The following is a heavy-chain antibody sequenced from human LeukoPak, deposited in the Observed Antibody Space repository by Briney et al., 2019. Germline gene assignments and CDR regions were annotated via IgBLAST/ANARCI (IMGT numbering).Heavy chain of an antibody. V-gene: IGHV4-34*01. CDR3: ARDLSMVRGTARDP. Sequence: SETLSLTCAVYGGSFSGYYWSWIRQPPGKGLEWIGEINHSGSTNYNPSLKSRVTISVDTSKNQFSLKLSSVTAEDTAVYYCARDLSMVRGTARDPWGQGTLVTVSS. D-gene: IGHD3-10*01. CDR2: INHSGST. CDR1: GGSFSGYY. J-gene: IGHJ5*02.